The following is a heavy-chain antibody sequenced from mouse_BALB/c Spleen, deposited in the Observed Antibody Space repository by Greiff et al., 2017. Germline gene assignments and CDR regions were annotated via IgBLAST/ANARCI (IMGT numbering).Heavy chain of an antibody. Sequence: EVQVVESGPELVKPGASVKMYCKASGYTFTSYVMHWVKQKPGQGLEWIGYINPYNDGTKYNEKFKGKATLTSDKSSSTAYMELSSLTSEDSAVYYCARWTYLYAMDYWGQGTSVTVSS. D-gene: IGHD5-1*01. CDR2: INPYNDGT. J-gene: IGHJ4*01. CDR1: GYTFTSYV. CDR3: ARWTYLYAMDY. V-gene: IGHV1-14*01.